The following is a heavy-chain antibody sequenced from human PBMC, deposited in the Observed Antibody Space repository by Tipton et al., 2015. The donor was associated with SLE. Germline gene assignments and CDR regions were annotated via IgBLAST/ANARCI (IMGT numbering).Heavy chain of an antibody. CDR3: ARDLRGPRDYYGMDV. V-gene: IGHV4-31*03. Sequence: TLSLTCTVSGGSISSSSYYWGWIRQHPGKGLEWIGYIYYSGSTYYNPSLKSRVTISVDTSKNQFSLKLSSVTAADTAVYYCARDLRGPRDYYGMDVWGQGTTVTVSS. J-gene: IGHJ6*02. D-gene: IGHD3-10*01. CDR2: IYYSGST. CDR1: GGSISSSSYY.